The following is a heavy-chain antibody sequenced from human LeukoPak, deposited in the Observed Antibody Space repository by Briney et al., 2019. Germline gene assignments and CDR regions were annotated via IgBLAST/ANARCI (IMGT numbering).Heavy chain of an antibody. J-gene: IGHJ4*02. CDR2: IYASGGNT. CDR1: GGSISSYY. D-gene: IGHD3-3*01. CDR3: ARDRTIGSGSYSYDY. Sequence: PSETLSLTCTVSGGSISSYYWSWIRQPAGKGLEWIGRIYASGGNTNYSPSLRSRVTMSVDTSKNQFSLKLNSVTAADTAVYYCARDRTIGSGSYSYDYWGQGTLVTVSS. V-gene: IGHV4-4*07.